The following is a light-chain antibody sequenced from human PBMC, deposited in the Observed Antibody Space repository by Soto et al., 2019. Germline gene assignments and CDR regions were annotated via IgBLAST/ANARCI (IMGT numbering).Light chain of an antibody. V-gene: IGLV2-14*01. J-gene: IGLJ3*02. CDR1: SSDVGGYNY. CDR2: EVS. CDR3: SSYTSSSTWV. Sequence: QSALTQPASVSGSPGQSITISCTGTSSDVGGYNYVSWYQQHPGKAPKLMIYEVSNRPSGLSDRFSGSKSGNTASLTISGLQAEDEAHYYCSSYTSSSTWVFGGGTKVTVL.